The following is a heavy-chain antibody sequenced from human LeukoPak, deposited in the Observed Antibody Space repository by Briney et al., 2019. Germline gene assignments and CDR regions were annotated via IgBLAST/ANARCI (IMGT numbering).Heavy chain of an antibody. CDR1: GVAISSYY. Sequence: PSETLSLTCTVSGVAISSYYWSWIRQPPGQGLEWSGYIYYSGSTNYNPSLKSRVTISVDTSKIQFSLKLSSVTAADTAVYYCARSMVRGVYNWFDPWGQGTLVTVSS. CDR2: IYYSGST. D-gene: IGHD3-10*01. J-gene: IGHJ5*02. V-gene: IGHV4-59*01. CDR3: ARSMVRGVYNWFDP.